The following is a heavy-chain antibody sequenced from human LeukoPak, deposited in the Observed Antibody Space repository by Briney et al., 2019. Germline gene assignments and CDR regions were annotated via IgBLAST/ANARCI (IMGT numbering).Heavy chain of an antibody. J-gene: IGHJ5*02. Sequence: GSLRLSCAASGFTFSSYAMSWVRQAPGKGLEWVSAISGSGGSTYYADSVKGRFTISRDNSKNTLYLQMNSLRAEDTAVYYCAKGDWDCSSTSCYNNWFDPWGQGTLVTVSS. CDR3: AKGDWDCSSTSCYNNWFDP. V-gene: IGHV3-23*01. D-gene: IGHD2-2*01. CDR1: GFTFSSYA. CDR2: ISGSGGST.